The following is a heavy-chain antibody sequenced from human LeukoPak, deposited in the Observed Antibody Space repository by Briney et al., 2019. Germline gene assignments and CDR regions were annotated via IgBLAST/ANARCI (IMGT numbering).Heavy chain of an antibody. Sequence: PGRSLRLSCAASGFTFSSYWMSWVRQAPGRGLEWVANIKQDGTEEYYVDSVKGRCTISRDNAKTALYLEMNSLRVEDTAFYYCVRLGRDGYTYGAAYWGQGALVTVSS. J-gene: IGHJ1*01. V-gene: IGHV3-7*03. CDR1: GFTFSSYW. CDR3: VRLGRDGYTYGAAY. CDR2: IKQDGTEE. D-gene: IGHD5-24*01.